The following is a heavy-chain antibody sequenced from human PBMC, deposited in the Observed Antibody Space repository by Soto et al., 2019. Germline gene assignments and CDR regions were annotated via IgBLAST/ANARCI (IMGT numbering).Heavy chain of an antibody. Sequence: SETLSLTCAVYCGSFSDDYWTWIRQPPGRGLEWIGEINRSGGTIYNPSLESRVTISADTSKNQFSLKLTSVTAADTAVYYCARGPYSRGVGATNPSHWGQGNLVTVSS. V-gene: IGHV4-34*01. D-gene: IGHD1-26*01. CDR3: ARGPYSRGVGATNPSH. J-gene: IGHJ4*02. CDR2: INRSGGT. CDR1: CGSFSDDY.